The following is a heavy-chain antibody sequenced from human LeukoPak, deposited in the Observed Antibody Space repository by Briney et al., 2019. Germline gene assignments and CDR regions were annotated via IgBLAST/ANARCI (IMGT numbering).Heavy chain of an antibody. J-gene: IGHJ6*03. Sequence: GGSLRLSCAASGFTFSSYAMSWVRQAPGKGLEWVSAISGSGGSTYYADSVKGRFTISRDNSKNTLYLQMNSLRGEDTAVYYCAKDQAGSYYFSGYYYYMDVWGKGTTVTVSS. CDR2: ISGSGGST. V-gene: IGHV3-23*01. CDR3: AKDQAGSYYFSGYYYYMDV. D-gene: IGHD1-26*01. CDR1: GFTFSSYA.